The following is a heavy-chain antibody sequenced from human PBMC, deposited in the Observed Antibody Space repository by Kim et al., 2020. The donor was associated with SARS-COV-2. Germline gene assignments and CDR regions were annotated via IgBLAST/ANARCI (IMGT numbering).Heavy chain of an antibody. D-gene: IGHD5-18*01. CDR1: GFTFSTYA. V-gene: IGHV3-23*01. Sequence: GGSLRLSCAASGFTFSTYAMTWVRQSPGKGLEWVSALTGSGSTTYYADSVKGRFTISRDNSKNTLYLQMNSLRAEDTAMYYCTKALIYSYGFEFDFWGQGTLVTVSS. CDR3: TKALIYSYGFEFDF. J-gene: IGHJ4*02. CDR2: LTGSGSTT.